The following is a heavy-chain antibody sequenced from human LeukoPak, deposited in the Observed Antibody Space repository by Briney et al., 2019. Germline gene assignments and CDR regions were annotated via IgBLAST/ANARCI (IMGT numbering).Heavy chain of an antibody. CDR3: ARGAKYDFWSGYYIY. CDR1: GGSISSYY. D-gene: IGHD3-3*01. J-gene: IGHJ4*02. CDR2: FYYSGST. V-gene: IGHV4-59*01. Sequence: PSETLSLTCTVSGGSISSYYWSWIRQPPGNGREGSGYFYYSGSTNYNPSLKSRVTISVDTSKNQFSLKLSPVTAADTAVYYCARGAKYDFWSGYYIYWGQGTLVTVSS.